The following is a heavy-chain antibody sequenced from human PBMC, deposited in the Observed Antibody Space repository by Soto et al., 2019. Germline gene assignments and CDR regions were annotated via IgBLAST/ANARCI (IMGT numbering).Heavy chain of an antibody. V-gene: IGHV4-31*03. D-gene: IGHD1-26*01. CDR2: IYYSGST. CDR3: ARDSGSYASWFDP. Sequence: QVQLQESGPGLVKPSQTLSLTCTVSGGSISSGGYYWSWIRQHPGKGLEWIGYIYYSGSTYYNPALKSRVTISVDTSKTQFSLKLSSVTAADTAVYYCARDSGSYASWFDPWGQGTLVTVSS. J-gene: IGHJ5*02. CDR1: GGSISSGGYY.